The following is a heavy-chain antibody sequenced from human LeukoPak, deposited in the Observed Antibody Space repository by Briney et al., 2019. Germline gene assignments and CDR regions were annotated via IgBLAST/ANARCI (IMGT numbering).Heavy chain of an antibody. CDR1: GDSISSHY. V-gene: IGHV4-59*11. Sequence: PSETLSLTCTVSGDSISSHYWTWIRQPPGKGLEWIGCIFYGGSTKYSPSLTGRVTISVDTSKNQFSLKLTSVPAADTAVYYCASQFYYGSGAAYFMDVWGKGTTVTVSS. J-gene: IGHJ6*03. CDR3: ASQFYYGSGAAYFMDV. CDR2: IFYGGST. D-gene: IGHD3-10*01.